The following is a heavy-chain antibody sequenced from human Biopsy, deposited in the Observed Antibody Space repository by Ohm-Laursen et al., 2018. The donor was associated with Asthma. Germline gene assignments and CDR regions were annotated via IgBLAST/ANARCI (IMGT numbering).Heavy chain of an antibody. J-gene: IGHJ4*02. CDR3: ARAMRVRMPGCRGGSCYKDPDPLDY. CDR1: AFTFRTYG. D-gene: IGHD2-15*01. CDR2: ISHDGKKK. V-gene: IGHV3-30*03. Sequence: SLRLSCPPSAFTFRTYGMYWVRLAPGKGLEWVALISHDGKKKDYGDSAKGRFTISKDNSANTLYLQMNSLRPDDTAVYYCARAMRVRMPGCRGGSCYKDPDPLDYWGQGTQVTVSS.